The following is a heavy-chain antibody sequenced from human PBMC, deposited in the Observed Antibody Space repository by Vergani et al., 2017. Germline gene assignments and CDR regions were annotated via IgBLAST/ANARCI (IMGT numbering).Heavy chain of an antibody. CDR2: IYYSGRT. CDR3: ARHSTVEWLVKLGWIDP. D-gene: IGHD6-19*01. Sequence: QLQLQESGPGLVKPSATLSLTCSVSGASLRSSNYYWGWIRQPPGKGLEWIARIYYSGRTYYNPSLKSRVTISVDTSKNQFSLKLSAVTAADTAVYFCARHSTVEWLVKLGWIDPWGQGSLVTVSS. J-gene: IGHJ5*02. V-gene: IGHV4-39*01. CDR1: GASLRSSNYY.